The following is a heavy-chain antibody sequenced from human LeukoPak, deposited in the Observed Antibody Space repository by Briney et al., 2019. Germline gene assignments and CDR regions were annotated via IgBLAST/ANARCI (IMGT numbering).Heavy chain of an antibody. CDR1: RFTFTNYA. D-gene: IGHD2-15*01. V-gene: IGHV3-23*01. J-gene: IGHJ6*02. Sequence: GGSLRLACAASRFTFTNYAMTWVRQAPGQGLEWVSVISGSGVNTDYADSVKGQFTISRDNAKNTLYLQMNSLRAEDTSVYYCASPVGNYYYGMDVWGLGTTVTVSS. CDR2: ISGSGVNT. CDR3: ASPVGNYYYGMDV.